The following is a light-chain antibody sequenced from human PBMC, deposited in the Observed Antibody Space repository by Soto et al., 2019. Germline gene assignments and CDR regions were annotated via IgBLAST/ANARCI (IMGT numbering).Light chain of an antibody. CDR2: GAS. Sequence: EIVLTQSPGTLSLSPGERATFSCMASQSVSSSYLAWYQQKPGQAPRLLIYGASSRATGIPDRFSGSGSGTDFTLTISRLEPEDFAVYYCQQYGSSPWTFGQGTKVDIK. J-gene: IGKJ1*01. CDR1: QSVSSSY. CDR3: QQYGSSPWT. V-gene: IGKV3-20*01.